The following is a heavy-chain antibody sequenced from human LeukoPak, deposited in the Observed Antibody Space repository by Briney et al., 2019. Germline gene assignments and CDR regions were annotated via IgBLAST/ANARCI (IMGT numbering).Heavy chain of an antibody. CDR3: ARAHSYSTSSLPGY. CDR1: GYIFDIYA. V-gene: IGHV7-4-1*02. J-gene: IGHJ4*02. CDR2: INTNTGNP. Sequence: ASVKVSCKASGYIFDIYALIWVRQAPGQGLELMGWINTNTGNPTYAQGFTGRFVFSLDTSVSTAYLQISSLEAEDTAVYYCARAHSYSTSSLPGYWGQGTLVTVSS. D-gene: IGHD6-6*01.